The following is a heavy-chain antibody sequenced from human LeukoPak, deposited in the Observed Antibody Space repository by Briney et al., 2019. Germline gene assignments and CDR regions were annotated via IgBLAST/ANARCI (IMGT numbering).Heavy chain of an antibody. D-gene: IGHD6-19*01. Sequence: GGSLRLSCAASGFTFSDYYMSWIRQAPGKGLEWVSYISSSGSTIHYADSVKGRFTISRDNAKNSLYLQMNSLRAEDTAVYYCARERDSSGWYEDYWGQGTLVTVSS. CDR1: GFTFSDYY. CDR3: ARERDSSGWYEDY. V-gene: IGHV3-11*01. CDR2: ISSSGSTI. J-gene: IGHJ4*02.